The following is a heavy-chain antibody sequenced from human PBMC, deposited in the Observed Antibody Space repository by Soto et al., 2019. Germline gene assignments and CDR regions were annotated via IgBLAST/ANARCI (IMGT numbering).Heavy chain of an antibody. CDR3: ARRYCSSTSCYNVWTNWFDP. V-gene: IGHV5-10-1*03. CDR1: GYSFHDYW. CDR2: IDPTDSNT. J-gene: IGHJ5*02. D-gene: IGHD2-2*02. Sequence: EVQLVQSGAEVKKPGEYLSIYCQGSGYSFHDYWINWVRQMPGKGLEWMGRIDPTDSNTKYSPSFQGHVTISVDKSISTAYLQWSSLEASDTAMYYCARRYCSSTSCYNVWTNWFDPWGQGPLVTVSS.